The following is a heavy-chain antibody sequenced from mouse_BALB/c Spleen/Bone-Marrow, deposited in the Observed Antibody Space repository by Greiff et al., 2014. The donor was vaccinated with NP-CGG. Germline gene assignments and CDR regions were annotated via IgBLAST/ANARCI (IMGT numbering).Heavy chain of an antibody. CDR1: GYSITSAYY. V-gene: IGHV3-6*02. CDR3: AREGYGNYGRGNYFDY. J-gene: IGHJ2*01. CDR2: ISYDGSN. D-gene: IGHD2-10*02. Sequence: EVKLMESGPGLVKPSQSLSLTCSVPGYSITSAYYWNWIRQFPGNKLEWMGYISYDGSNNYNPSLKNRISITRDTSKTQFFLKLNSVTSEDTATYYCAREGYGNYGRGNYFDYWGQGTTLTVSS.